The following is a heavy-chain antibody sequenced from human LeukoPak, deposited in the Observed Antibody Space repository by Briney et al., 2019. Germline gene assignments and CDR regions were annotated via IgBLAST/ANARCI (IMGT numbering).Heavy chain of an antibody. J-gene: IGHJ4*02. CDR3: ARKGAAAGLDY. CDR2: IYYSGST. Sequence: SETLSLTCTVSGGSISRYYWSWIRQPPGKGLEWVGYIYYSGSTNYNPSLKSRVTISVDTSKHQFSLKLSSVTAADTAVYYCARKGAAAGLDYWGQGTLVTVSS. D-gene: IGHD6-13*01. CDR1: GGSISRYY. V-gene: IGHV4-59*01.